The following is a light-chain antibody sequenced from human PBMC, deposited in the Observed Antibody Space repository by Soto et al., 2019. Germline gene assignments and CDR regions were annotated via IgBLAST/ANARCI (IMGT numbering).Light chain of an antibody. CDR2: GVT. CDR1: DSDIGNYNY. V-gene: IGLV2-14*01. J-gene: IGLJ3*02. Sequence: QSVLTQPASVSGSPGQSITISCTGTDSDIGNYNYVSWYQQHPGKAPKLMIYGVTNRPSGVSDRFSGSKSGNAASLTISGLQAEDEADYYCSSYTSDPTLWVFGGGTKRTVL. CDR3: SSYTSDPTLWV.